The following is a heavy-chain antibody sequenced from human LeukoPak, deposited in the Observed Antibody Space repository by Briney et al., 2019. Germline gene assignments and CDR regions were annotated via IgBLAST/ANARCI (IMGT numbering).Heavy chain of an antibody. D-gene: IGHD6-13*01. CDR3: ARISVGAAGNNWFDP. CDR2: INHSGST. J-gene: IGHJ5*02. CDR1: GGSFSGYY. V-gene: IGHV4-34*01. Sequence: SETLSLTCAVDGGSFSGYYWSWIRQPPGKGLDWIGEINHSGSTNYNPSLKSRVTISVDTSKNQFSLKLSSVTAADTAVYYCARISVGAAGNNWFDPWGQGTLVTVSS.